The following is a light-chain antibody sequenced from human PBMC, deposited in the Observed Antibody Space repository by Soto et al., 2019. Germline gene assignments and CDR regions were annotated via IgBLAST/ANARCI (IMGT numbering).Light chain of an antibody. CDR1: SSNIGAGYD. CDR3: QSYDSSRSGVV. V-gene: IGLV1-40*01. Sequence: QSVLTQPPSVSGAPGQRVTISCTGSSSNIGAGYDVHWYQQLPGTAPKLLIYGNSNRPSGVPDRFSGSKSGTSASLAITGLQAEAEADYYCQSYDSSRSGVVFGGGTQLTVL. J-gene: IGLJ2*01. CDR2: GNS.